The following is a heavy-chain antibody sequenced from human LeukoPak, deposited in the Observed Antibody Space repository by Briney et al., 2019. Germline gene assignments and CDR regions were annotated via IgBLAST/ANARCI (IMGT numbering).Heavy chain of an antibody. CDR2: IGTAGDT. D-gene: IGHD3-3*01. V-gene: IGHV3-13*01. CDR1: GFTFSSYD. Sequence: GGSLRLSCAASGFTFSSYDMHWVRQATGKGLEWVSAIGTAGDTYYPGSVKGRFTISRENAKNSLYLQMNSLRAGDTAVYYCARERGGTYDFWSGYYKRDGNYFDYWGQGTLVTVSS. J-gene: IGHJ4*02. CDR3: ARERGGTYDFWSGYYKRDGNYFDY.